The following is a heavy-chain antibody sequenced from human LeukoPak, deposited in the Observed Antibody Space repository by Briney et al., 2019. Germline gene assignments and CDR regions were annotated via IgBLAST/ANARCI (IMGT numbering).Heavy chain of an antibody. Sequence: ASVKVSCKASGYTFTGYYMHWVRQAPGQGLEWMGWIYPYNGETKIAQKFQGRVTTSSDTSISTAYMDLTRLTSDDTAVIYCARVRRYYDPSSPADYWGQGTLVTVSS. CDR2: IYPYNGET. J-gene: IGHJ4*02. CDR1: GYTFTGYY. V-gene: IGHV1-2*02. CDR3: ARVRRYYDPSSPADY. D-gene: IGHD3-22*01.